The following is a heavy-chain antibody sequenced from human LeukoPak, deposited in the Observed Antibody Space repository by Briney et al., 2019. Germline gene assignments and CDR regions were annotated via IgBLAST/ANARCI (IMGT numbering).Heavy chain of an antibody. J-gene: IGHJ4*02. D-gene: IGHD2-2*01. CDR2: IYYSGNT. V-gene: IGHV4-59*01. Sequence: SETLSLTCTVSGGSISHYYWSWIRQPPGKGLEWIGYIYYSGNTNYNPSLKSRVTISVDTSKKQFSLELSSVTAADTAVYYCARSVSGYQHFDYWGQGTLVTVSS. CDR1: GGSISHYY. CDR3: ARSVSGYQHFDY.